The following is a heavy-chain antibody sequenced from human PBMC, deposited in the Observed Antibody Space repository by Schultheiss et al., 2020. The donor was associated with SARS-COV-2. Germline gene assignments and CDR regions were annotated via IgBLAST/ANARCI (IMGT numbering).Heavy chain of an antibody. J-gene: IGHJ6*02. CDR2: MYYTDNT. CDR1: GGSISRSGYY. V-gene: IGHV4-39*01. Sequence: SQTLSLTCTVSGGSISRSGYYWGWIRQSPGKGLEWIGSMYYTDNTYYNPSLKSRVTISVDTSKNQFSLKLSSVTAADTAVYYCARTKQPRPYYGMDVWGQGTPVTGSS. D-gene: IGHD6-13*01. CDR3: ARTKQPRPYYGMDV.